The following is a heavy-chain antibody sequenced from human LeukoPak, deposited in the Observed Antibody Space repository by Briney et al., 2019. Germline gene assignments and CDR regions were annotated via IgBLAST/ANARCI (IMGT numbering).Heavy chain of an antibody. Sequence: GGSLRLSCAASGFTFSSYAMTWVRQAPGKGLEWVSSISVNGGTTYYADSVKGRFTISRDSSKNTLYLQMNSLRAEDTAVYYCVKGGGNLRRYFEYWGQGTLVTVSS. V-gene: IGHV3-23*01. J-gene: IGHJ4*02. CDR3: VKGGGNLRRYFEY. CDR2: ISVNGGTT. D-gene: IGHD4-23*01. CDR1: GFTFSSYA.